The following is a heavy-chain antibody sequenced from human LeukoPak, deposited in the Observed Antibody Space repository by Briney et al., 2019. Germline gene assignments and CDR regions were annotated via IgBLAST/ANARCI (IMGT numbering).Heavy chain of an antibody. CDR3: ASGYDGLFDH. Sequence: SETLSLTCTVSGVSVNSYYWTWIRQPPGKGLEWIGYIYYTGSRNYNPSLKSRVTMSVDTSKSQVSLNLNSVTAADTAVYYCASGYDGLFDHWGQGTLVTVSS. CDR1: GVSVNSYY. V-gene: IGHV4-59*08. D-gene: IGHD5-12*01. CDR2: IYYTGSR. J-gene: IGHJ4*02.